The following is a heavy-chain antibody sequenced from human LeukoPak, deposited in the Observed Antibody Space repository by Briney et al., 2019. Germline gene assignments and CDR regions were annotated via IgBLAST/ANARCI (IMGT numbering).Heavy chain of an antibody. CDR3: ARDVYSGSYFDY. V-gene: IGHV1-18*01. J-gene: IGHJ4*02. Sequence: APVKGSCKGSGYTITSYGISWVRQAPGQGLEWMGWISAYNGNTNYAQKLQGRVTMTTDTSTSTAYMELRSLRSDETAVYYCARDVYSGSYFDYWGQGTLVTVSS. CDR1: GYTITSYG. CDR2: ISAYNGNT. D-gene: IGHD1-26*01.